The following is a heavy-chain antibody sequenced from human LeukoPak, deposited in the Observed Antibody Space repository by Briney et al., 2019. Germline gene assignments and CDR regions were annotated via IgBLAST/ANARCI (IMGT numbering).Heavy chain of an antibody. Sequence: PSETLSLTCTVSGGSISSYYWSWIRQPAGKGREWIGRIYTSGSTNYNPSLKSRVTMSVDTSKNQFSLKLSSVTAADTAVCYCARAVLLWFGELNDAFDIWGQGTMVTVSS. CDR1: GGSISSYY. J-gene: IGHJ3*02. V-gene: IGHV4-4*07. CDR3: ARAVLLWFGELNDAFDI. D-gene: IGHD3-10*01. CDR2: IYTSGST.